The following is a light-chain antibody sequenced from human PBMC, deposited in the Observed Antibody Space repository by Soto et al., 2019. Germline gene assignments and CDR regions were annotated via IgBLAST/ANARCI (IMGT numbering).Light chain of an antibody. CDR1: SSDVGIYNY. CDR2: QVT. J-gene: IGLJ1*01. CDR3: SSYTGSTNYV. Sequence: QSALTQPASVSGSPGQSITISCTGTSSDVGIYNYVSWYQQHPGKAPKLMIYQVTNRPSGVSNRFSGSKSGNTASLTISGLQAEDEADYYRSSYTGSTNYVFGTGTKV. V-gene: IGLV2-14*01.